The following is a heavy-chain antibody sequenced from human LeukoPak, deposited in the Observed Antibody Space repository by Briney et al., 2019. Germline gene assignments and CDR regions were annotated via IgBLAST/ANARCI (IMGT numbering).Heavy chain of an antibody. CDR1: GFTFSSYS. CDR3: ARLEPGGSYPDY. J-gene: IGHJ4*02. D-gene: IGHD3-16*02. Sequence: GGSLRLSCAASGFTFSSYSMNWVRQAPGKGLEWVSSISSSSSYIYYADSVKGRFTISRDNAKNSLFLQMNSLRAEDTAVYYCARLEPGGSYPDYWGQGTLVTVSS. V-gene: IGHV3-21*01. CDR2: ISSSSSYI.